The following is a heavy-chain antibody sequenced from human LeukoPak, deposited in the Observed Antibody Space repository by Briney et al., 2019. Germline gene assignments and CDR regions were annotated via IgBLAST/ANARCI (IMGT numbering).Heavy chain of an antibody. Sequence: PSETLSLTCDVSGASISSYYWSWIRHPPGQRLEWIGYLYYTGSTKYNPSLRSRVTISVDTSKNQISLKLSSVTAADTAVYYCARHLIESGSAYYYAFDYWGQGTLVTVSA. CDR2: LYYTGST. CDR3: ARHLIESGSAYYYAFDY. J-gene: IGHJ4*02. D-gene: IGHD3-22*01. V-gene: IGHV4-59*08. CDR1: GASISSYY.